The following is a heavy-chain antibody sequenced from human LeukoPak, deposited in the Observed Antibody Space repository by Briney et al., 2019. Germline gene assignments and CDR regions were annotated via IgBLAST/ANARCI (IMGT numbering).Heavy chain of an antibody. CDR2: ISSNGGST. V-gene: IGHV3-64*01. CDR1: GFTFSSYA. CDR3: ARGASGIAAAGTSFDY. J-gene: IGHJ4*02. Sequence: GGSLRLSCAASGFTFSSYAMHWVRQAPGKGLEYVSAISSNGGSTYYANSVKGRFTISRDNSKNTLYLQMGSLRAEDMAVYYCARGASGIAAAGTSFDYWGQGTLVTVSS. D-gene: IGHD6-13*01.